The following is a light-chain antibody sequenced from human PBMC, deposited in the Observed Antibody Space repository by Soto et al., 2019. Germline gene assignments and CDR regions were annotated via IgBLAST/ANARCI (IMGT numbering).Light chain of an antibody. Sequence: DIQMTQSPSTLSASVGDRVTITCRASQNINTLLAWYQQKPGKAPKLLIYRASNLESGVPSRFSGGGSGTVFTLTISSLQPDDLASYYCQQYSSFSYTFGQGTKLEIK. CDR3: QQYSSFSYT. J-gene: IGKJ2*01. CDR2: RAS. CDR1: QNINTL. V-gene: IGKV1-5*03.